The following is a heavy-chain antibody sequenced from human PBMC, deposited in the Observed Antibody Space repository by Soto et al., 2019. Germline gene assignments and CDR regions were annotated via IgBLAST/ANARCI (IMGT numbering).Heavy chain of an antibody. CDR2: INPSGGST. CDR3: ARDAPYSGSYYPWFDP. D-gene: IGHD1-26*01. CDR1: GYTFTSYY. V-gene: IGHV1-46*01. J-gene: IGHJ5*02. Sequence: ASVKVSCKASGYTFTSYYMHWVRQAPGQGLEWMGIINPSGGSTSYAQKFQGRVTMTRDTSTSTVYMELSSLRSEDTAVYYCARDAPYSGSYYPWFDPWGQGTLVTVSS.